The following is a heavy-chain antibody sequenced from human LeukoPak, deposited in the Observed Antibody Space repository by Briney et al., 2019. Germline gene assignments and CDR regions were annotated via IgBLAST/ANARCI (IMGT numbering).Heavy chain of an antibody. Sequence: ASVKVSCKASGYTFTGYYMHWVRQAPGQGLEWMGWINPNSGGTNYAQKFQGRVTMTRDTSISTAYMELSRLRSDDTAVYYCARYCSGGSCLKYFQHWGQGTLVTASS. J-gene: IGHJ1*01. D-gene: IGHD2-15*01. CDR2: INPNSGGT. V-gene: IGHV1-2*02. CDR3: ARYCSGGSCLKYFQH. CDR1: GYTFTGYY.